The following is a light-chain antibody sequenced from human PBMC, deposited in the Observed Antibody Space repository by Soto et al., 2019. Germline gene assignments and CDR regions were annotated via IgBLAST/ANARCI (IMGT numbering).Light chain of an antibody. CDR1: QSVSSY. CDR3: QQRSNWRYT. Sequence: EIVLTQSPATRSLSPGERATLSCRASQSVSSYLAWYQQKPGQAPRLLIYDTSNRATGIPARFSGSGSGTDFTLTISSLEPADFAVYYCQQRSNWRYTFGQGTKLEIK. V-gene: IGKV3-11*01. J-gene: IGKJ2*01. CDR2: DTS.